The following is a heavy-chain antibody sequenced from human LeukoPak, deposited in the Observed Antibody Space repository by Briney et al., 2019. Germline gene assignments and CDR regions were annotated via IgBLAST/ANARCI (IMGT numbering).Heavy chain of an antibody. D-gene: IGHD3-16*02. Sequence: ASVKVSCKVSGYTLTELSMHWVRQAPGKGLEWMGGFDPEDGETIYAQKFQGRVTMTEDTSTDTAYMELSSLRSEDTAVYYCATGVIRYYYYYYMDVWGKGTTVTASS. V-gene: IGHV1-24*01. CDR1: GYTLTELS. J-gene: IGHJ6*03. CDR2: FDPEDGET. CDR3: ATGVIRYYYYYYMDV.